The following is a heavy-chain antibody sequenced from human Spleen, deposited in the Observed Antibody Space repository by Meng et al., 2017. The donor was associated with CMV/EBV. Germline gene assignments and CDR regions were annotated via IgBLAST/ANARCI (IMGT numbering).Heavy chain of an antibody. CDR3: ARYAWHSMMPFDY. D-gene: IGHD3-22*01. Sequence: QVQRNTWGRGLLNPSETLSRTCAVYGGSCSGYYWSWIRQPPGKGLEWIGEINHSGSTNYNPSLKSRVTISVDTSKNQFSLKLSSVTAADTAVYYCARYAWHSMMPFDYWGQGTLVTVSS. J-gene: IGHJ4*02. V-gene: IGHV4-34*01. CDR2: INHSGST. CDR1: GGSCSGYY.